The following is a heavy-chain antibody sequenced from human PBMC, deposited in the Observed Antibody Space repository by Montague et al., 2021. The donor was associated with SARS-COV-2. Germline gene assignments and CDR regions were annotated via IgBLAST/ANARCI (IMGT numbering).Heavy chain of an antibody. V-gene: IGHV4-34*01. J-gene: IGHJ6*03. CDR3: ARLGDGVVPSPILGVGPYYSYYYMDV. CDR2: IHHGGST. Sequence: SETLSLACAVYGGSFSGYYWSWIRQPPGKGLEWIGEIHHGGSTNYNPSLKSRVTISADTPKNQFSLKLTSVAAADTAVYYCARLGDGVVPSPILGVGPYYSYYYMDVWGKGTTVTVSS. CDR1: GGSFSGYY. D-gene: IGHD3-10*01.